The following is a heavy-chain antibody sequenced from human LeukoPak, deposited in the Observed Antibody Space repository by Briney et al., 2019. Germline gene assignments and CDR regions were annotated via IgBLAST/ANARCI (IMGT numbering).Heavy chain of an antibody. V-gene: IGHV3-23*01. CDR1: GFTFSSYA. CDR3: ARGADYYDSSGYYPFDY. Sequence: GGSLRLSCAASGFTFSSYAMSWVRQAPGKGLEWVSAISGSGGSTYYADSVKGRFTVSRDNAKNSLYLQMNSLRAEDTAVYYFARGADYYDSSGYYPFDYWGQGTLVTVSS. J-gene: IGHJ4*02. CDR2: ISGSGGST. D-gene: IGHD3-22*01.